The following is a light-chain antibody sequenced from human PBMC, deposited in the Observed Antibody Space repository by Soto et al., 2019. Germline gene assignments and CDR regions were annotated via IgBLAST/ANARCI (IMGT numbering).Light chain of an antibody. CDR1: QSISSR. Sequence: DIQMTQSPSTLSASVGDRVTITCRASQSISSRLAWYQQKPGKAPKLLIYKASSLEGGVPSRFSGSGSGTEITLTITSLQPDDSATYYGQQYNSYWTFGQGTKVEIK. CDR3: QQYNSYWT. CDR2: KAS. V-gene: IGKV1-5*03. J-gene: IGKJ1*01.